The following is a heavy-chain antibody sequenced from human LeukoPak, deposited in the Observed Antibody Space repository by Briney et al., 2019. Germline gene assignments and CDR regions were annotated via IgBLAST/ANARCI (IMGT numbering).Heavy chain of an antibody. V-gene: IGHV3-53*01. Sequence: GGSLRLSCAASGFTVSSNYMSWVRQTPGKGLEWVSIIYSGGSTYYADSVKGRFTISRDNSRNTLYLQMNSLRAEDTAIYYCATRSQPGYYYGMDVWGQGTTVTVSS. CDR1: GFTVSSNY. CDR2: IYSGGST. J-gene: IGHJ6*02. CDR3: ATRSQPGYYYGMDV. D-gene: IGHD5-18*01.